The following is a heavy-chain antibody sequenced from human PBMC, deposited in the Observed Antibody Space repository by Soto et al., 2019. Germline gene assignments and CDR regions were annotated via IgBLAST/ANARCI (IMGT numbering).Heavy chain of an antibody. D-gene: IGHD5-18*01. V-gene: IGHV3-30-3*01. J-gene: IGHJ6*02. CDR2: ISYDGSNK. Sequence: GGSLRLSCAASGFTFSSYAMHWVRQAPGKGLEWVAVISYDGSNKYYADSVKGRFTISRDNSKNTLYLQMNSLRAEDTAVYYCAREWLQLWHSYYYGMDVWGQGTTVTVSS. CDR1: GFTFSSYA. CDR3: AREWLQLWHSYYYGMDV.